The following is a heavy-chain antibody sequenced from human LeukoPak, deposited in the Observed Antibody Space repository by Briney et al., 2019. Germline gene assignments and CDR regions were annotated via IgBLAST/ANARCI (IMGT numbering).Heavy chain of an antibody. CDR1: GYSISSGYY. CDR2: IYHSGST. D-gene: IGHD2-2*01. Sequence: SETLSLTCAVSGYSISSGYYWGWIRQPPGKGLEWIGSIYHSGSTYYNPSLKSRVTISVDTSKNQFSLKLSSVTAADTAVYYCAREGQLPISYNWFDPWGQGTLVTVSS. J-gene: IGHJ5*02. CDR3: AREGQLPISYNWFDP. V-gene: IGHV4-38-2*02.